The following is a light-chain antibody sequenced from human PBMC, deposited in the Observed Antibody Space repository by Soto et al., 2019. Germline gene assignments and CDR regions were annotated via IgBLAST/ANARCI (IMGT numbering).Light chain of an antibody. Sequence: EIVLTQSPGTLSLSPGERATLSCRASQSVSSSYLAWYQQKPGQAPRLLIYGASSRATGIPDRFSGSGSGTDFTLTINRLEPEDFAVYYCEQYDKSITFGGGTTGDTK. J-gene: IGKJ4*01. CDR2: GAS. CDR1: QSVSSSY. CDR3: EQYDKSIT. V-gene: IGKV3-20*01.